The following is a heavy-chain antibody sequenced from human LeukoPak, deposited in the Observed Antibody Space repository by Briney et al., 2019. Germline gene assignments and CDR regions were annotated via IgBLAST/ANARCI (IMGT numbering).Heavy chain of an antibody. J-gene: IGHJ4*02. CDR3: ARGAETAMVKVFDY. Sequence: SVKVSCKASGGTFSSYAICWVRQAPGQGLEWMGRIIPILGIANYAQKFQGRVTITADKSTSTAYMELSSLRSEDTAVYYCARGAETAMVKVFDYWGQGTLVTVSS. D-gene: IGHD5-18*01. CDR2: IIPILGIA. CDR1: GGTFSSYA. V-gene: IGHV1-69*04.